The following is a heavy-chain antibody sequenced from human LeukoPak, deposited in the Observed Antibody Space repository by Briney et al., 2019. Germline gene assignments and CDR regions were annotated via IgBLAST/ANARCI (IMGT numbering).Heavy chain of an antibody. CDR1: GFTFSSYW. V-gene: IGHV3-74*01. J-gene: IGHJ4*02. CDR3: ARGGSTSFPPDY. CDR2: INSDGSST. D-gene: IGHD2-2*01. Sequence: RGSLRLSCAASGFTFSSYWMHWVRQAPGKGLVWVSRINSDGSSTSYADSVKGRFTISRDNAKNTLYLQMNSLRAEDTAVYYCARGGSTSFPPDYWGQGTLVTVSS.